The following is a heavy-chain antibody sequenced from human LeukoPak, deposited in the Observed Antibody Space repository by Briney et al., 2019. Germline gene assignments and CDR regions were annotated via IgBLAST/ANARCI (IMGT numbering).Heavy chain of an antibody. CDR1: GFTFSNYG. CDR2: IWYDGSNK. J-gene: IGHJ4*02. V-gene: IGHV3-33*03. D-gene: IGHD3-22*01. Sequence: GGSLRLSCAASGFTFSNYGMHWVRQAPGKGLEWVAVIWYDGSNKYYADSVKGRFAISRDNSKNTLYLQMNSLRAEDTAVYYCAKRGTYYYDSSGHYYFDYWGQGTLVTVSS. CDR3: AKRGTYYYDSSGHYYFDY.